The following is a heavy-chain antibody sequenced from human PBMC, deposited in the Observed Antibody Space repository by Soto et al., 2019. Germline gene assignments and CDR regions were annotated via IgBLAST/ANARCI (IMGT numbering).Heavy chain of an antibody. V-gene: IGHV3-23*01. CDR1: GFTFSSYA. CDR3: ASRSSGWYFDY. CDR2: ISGSGSST. J-gene: IGHJ4*02. D-gene: IGHD6-19*01. Sequence: EVQLLESGGGLVQPGGSLRLSCAASGFTFSSYAMNWVRQAPGKGLEWVSVISGSGSSTYYADSVKGRFTISRDNSKNTRYLQMNSLRAEDTAVYYCASRSSGWYFDYWGQRTLATVSS.